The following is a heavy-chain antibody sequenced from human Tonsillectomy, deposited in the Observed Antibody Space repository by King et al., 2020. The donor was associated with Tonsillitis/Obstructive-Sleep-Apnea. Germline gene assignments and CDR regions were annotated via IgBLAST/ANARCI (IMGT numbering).Heavy chain of an antibody. CDR2: IDDSGSA. Sequence: VQLQQWGAGLLKPSETLSLTCTVYGGSFRGYYWSWIRQSPRKGLEWIGEIDDSGSAIYNPSLESRVTISVDTSKNQFSLKLTSVTAADPAVYFCSRTPPGRFCSGGSCHRARRDFDSWGQGTLVTVSS. J-gene: IGHJ4*02. D-gene: IGHD2-15*01. V-gene: IGHV4-34*01. CDR3: SRTPPGRFCSGGSCHRARRDFDS. CDR1: GGSFRGYY.